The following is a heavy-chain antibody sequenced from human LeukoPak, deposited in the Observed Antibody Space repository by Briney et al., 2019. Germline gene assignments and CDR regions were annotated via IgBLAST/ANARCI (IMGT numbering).Heavy chain of an antibody. CDR2: IWSDGSNQ. CDR3: ARDSCSSGSCPFGY. CDR1: GFTFSTHV. D-gene: IGHD2-15*01. J-gene: IGHJ4*02. V-gene: IGHV3-33*07. Sequence: GGSLRLSCAASGFTFSTHVMYWVRQAPGKGLEWVSLIWSDGSNQNYADSVKGRFTTSRDNSKNTLYLQMNSLRVEDTAVYYCARDSCSSGSCPFGYWGQGTLVTVSS.